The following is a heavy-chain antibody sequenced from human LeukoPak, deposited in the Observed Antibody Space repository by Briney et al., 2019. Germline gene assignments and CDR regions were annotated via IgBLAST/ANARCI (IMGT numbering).Heavy chain of an antibody. D-gene: IGHD6-19*01. CDR1: GFPFSTYT. CDR2: ISSSSSYI. Sequence: GGSLRLSCAASGFPFSTYTMSWVRQAPGKGLEWVSSISSSSSYIYYADSVKGRFTISRDNAKNSLYLQMNSLRAEDTAVYYCARAYSSGWNQLYYFDYWGQGTLVTVSS. J-gene: IGHJ4*02. V-gene: IGHV3-21*01. CDR3: ARAYSSGWNQLYYFDY.